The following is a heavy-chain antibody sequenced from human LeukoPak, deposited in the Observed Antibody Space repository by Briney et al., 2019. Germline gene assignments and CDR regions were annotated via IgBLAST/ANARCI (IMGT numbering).Heavy chain of an antibody. J-gene: IGHJ5*02. V-gene: IGHV3-53*01. CDR2: IYSGGST. Sequence: PGGSLRLSCAASGFTVSSNYMSWVRQAPGKGLEWVSVIYSGGSTYYADSVKGRFTISRDNSKNTLYLQMNSLRAEDTAVYYCARANSGSYFFPDWFDPWGQGTLVTVSS. CDR1: GFTVSSNY. CDR3: ARANSGSYFFPDWFDP. D-gene: IGHD1-26*01.